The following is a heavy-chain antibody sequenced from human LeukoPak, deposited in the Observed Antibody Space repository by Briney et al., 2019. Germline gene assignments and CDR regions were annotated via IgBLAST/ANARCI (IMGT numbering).Heavy chain of an antibody. D-gene: IGHD3-22*01. J-gene: IGHJ4*02. CDR3: ARHSSSGSPVDY. Sequence: PSETLSLTCTVSGDSISSYYWSWIRQPPGKGLEWIGYIYYSGNTNYNPPLKNRVTISVDTSKSQFSLKLSSVTAADTAVYYCARHSSSGSPVDYWGQGTLVTVSS. CDR1: GDSISSYY. V-gene: IGHV4-59*08. CDR2: IYYSGNT.